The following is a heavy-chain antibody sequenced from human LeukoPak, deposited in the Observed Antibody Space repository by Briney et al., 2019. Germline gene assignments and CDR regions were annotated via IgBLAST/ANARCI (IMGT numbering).Heavy chain of an antibody. Sequence: SVKVSCKASGGTFSSYAISWVRQAPGQGLEWMGRIIPIFGTANYAQKFQGRVTITTDESTSTAYMELSSLKSEDTAVYYCARHPDYYGSGSLDYWGQGTLVTVSS. CDR1: GGTFSSYA. V-gene: IGHV1-69*05. J-gene: IGHJ4*02. CDR2: IIPIFGTA. D-gene: IGHD3-10*01. CDR3: ARHPDYYGSGSLDY.